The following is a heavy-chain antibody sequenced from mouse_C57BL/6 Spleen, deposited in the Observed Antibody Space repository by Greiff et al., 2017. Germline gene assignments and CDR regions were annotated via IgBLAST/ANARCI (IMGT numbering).Heavy chain of an antibody. D-gene: IGHD1-1*01. V-gene: IGHV1-53*01. CDR2: INPSNGGT. CDR1: GYTFTSYW. CDR3: AREEFITTVVPFAY. J-gene: IGHJ3*01. Sequence: QVQLKQSGTELVKPGASVKLSCKASGYTFTSYWMHWVKQRPGQGLEWIGNINPSNGGTNYNEKFKSKATLTVDKSSSTAYMQLSSLTSEDSAVYYCAREEFITTVVPFAYWGQGTLVTVSA.